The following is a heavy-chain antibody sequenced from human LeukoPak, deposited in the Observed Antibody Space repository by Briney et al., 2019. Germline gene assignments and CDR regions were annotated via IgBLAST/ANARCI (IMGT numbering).Heavy chain of an antibody. CDR2: ISAYNGNT. CDR3: ARDAQTTYYYDSSGYYYVY. J-gene: IGHJ4*02. Sequence: ASVKVSCKASGYTFISYGISWVRQAPGQGLEWMGWISAYNGNTNYAQKLQGRVTMTTDTSTSTGYMELRSLRSDDTAVYYCARDAQTTYYYDSSGYYYVYWGQGTLVTVSS. D-gene: IGHD3-22*01. CDR1: GYTFISYG. V-gene: IGHV1-18*01.